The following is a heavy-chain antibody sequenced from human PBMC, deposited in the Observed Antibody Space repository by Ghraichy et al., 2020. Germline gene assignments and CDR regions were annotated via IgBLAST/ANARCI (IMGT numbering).Heavy chain of an antibody. V-gene: IGHV4-59*08. Sequence: SETLSLTCTVSGGSISSYYWSWIRQPPGKGLEWIGYIYYSGSTNYNPSLKSRVTISVDTSKNQFSLKLSSVTAADTAVYYCARRRGLWFGELSAWYFDLWGRGTLVTVSS. D-gene: IGHD3-10*01. CDR1: GGSISSYY. J-gene: IGHJ2*01. CDR2: IYYSGST. CDR3: ARRRGLWFGELSAWYFDL.